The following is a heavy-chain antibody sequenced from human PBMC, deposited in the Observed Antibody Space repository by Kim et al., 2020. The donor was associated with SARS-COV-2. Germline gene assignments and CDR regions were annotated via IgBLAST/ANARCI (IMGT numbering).Heavy chain of an antibody. J-gene: IGHJ6*01. D-gene: IGHD3-3*01. Sequence: SETLSLTCTVSGGSISSYYWSWIRQPPGKGLEWIGYIYYNGSNNYNPSLKSRVTISVDTSKNQFSLKLSSVTAADTAVYYCARHGANDFWSGFYTYYYY. CDR3: ARHGANDFWSGFYTYYYY. V-gene: IGHV4-59*08. CDR1: GGSISSYY. CDR2: IYYNGSN.